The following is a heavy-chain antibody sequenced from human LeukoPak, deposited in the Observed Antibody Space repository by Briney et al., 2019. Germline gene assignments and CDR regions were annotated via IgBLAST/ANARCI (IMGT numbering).Heavy chain of an antibody. CDR1: GGSFSGYY. CDR2: INHSGST. CDR3: ARDRHSSSWGYYYYYMDV. D-gene: IGHD6-13*01. V-gene: IGHV4-34*01. J-gene: IGHJ6*03. Sequence: SETLSLTCAVYGGSFSGYYWSWIRQPPGKGLEWIGEINHSGSTNYNPSLKSRVTISVDTSKNQFSLKLSSVTAADTAVYYCARDRHSSSWGYYYYYMDVWGKGTTVTISS.